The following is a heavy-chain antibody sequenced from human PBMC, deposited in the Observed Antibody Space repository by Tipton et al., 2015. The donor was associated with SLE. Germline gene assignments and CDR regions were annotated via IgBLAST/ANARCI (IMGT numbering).Heavy chain of an antibody. J-gene: IGHJ2*01. CDR2: IYHSGST. CDR3: ASAVVVNNDWYFDL. D-gene: IGHD3-22*01. CDR1: GYPISSGYY. V-gene: IGHV4-38-2*01. Sequence: TLSLTCAVSGYPISSGYYWGWIRQPPGKGLEWIGSIYHSGSTYYNPSLKSRVTISVDTSKTDFSLKRSSVTAADTAVYYCASAVVVNNDWYFDLWGRGTLVTVSS.